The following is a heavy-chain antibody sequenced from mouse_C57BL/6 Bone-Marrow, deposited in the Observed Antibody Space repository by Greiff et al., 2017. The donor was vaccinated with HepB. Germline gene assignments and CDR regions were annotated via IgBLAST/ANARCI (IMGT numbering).Heavy chain of an antibody. D-gene: IGHD1-1*01. J-gene: IGHJ1*03. V-gene: IGHV1-53*01. Sequence: QVQLQQPGTELVKPGASVKLSCKASGYTFTSYWMHWVKQRPGQGLEWIGNINPSNGGTNYNEKFKSKATLTVDKSSSTAYMQLSSLTSEDSAVYYCARRRGNYYGSSYDWYFDVWGTGTTVTVSS. CDR1: GYTFTSYW. CDR3: ARRRGNYYGSSYDWYFDV. CDR2: INPSNGGT.